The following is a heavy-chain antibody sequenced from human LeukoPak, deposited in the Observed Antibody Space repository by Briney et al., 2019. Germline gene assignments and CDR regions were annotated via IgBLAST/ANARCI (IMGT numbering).Heavy chain of an antibody. Sequence: GESLKISCKGSGYSFTSYWIGWVRQMPGKGLEWMGIIYPGDSDTRYSPSFQGQVAISADKSISTAYLQWSSLKASDTAMYYCARYCSGGSCHDYFDYWGQGTLVTVSS. D-gene: IGHD2-15*01. J-gene: IGHJ4*02. V-gene: IGHV5-51*01. CDR2: IYPGDSDT. CDR1: GYSFTSYW. CDR3: ARYCSGGSCHDYFDY.